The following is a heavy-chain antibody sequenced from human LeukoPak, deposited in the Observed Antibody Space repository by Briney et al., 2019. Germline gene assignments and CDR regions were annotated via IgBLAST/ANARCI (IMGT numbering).Heavy chain of an antibody. CDR2: INPNSGGT. J-gene: IGHJ4*02. CDR1: GDTLKSNA. D-gene: IGHD2-21*01. CDR3: ARGLYGVVLY. Sequence: ASVKVSCKASGDTLKSNAVNWVRQAPGQGLEWMGWINPNSGGTNFAQKFQGRVTMTTDTSISTAYMELSRLTSDDTAVYYCARGLYGVVLYWGQGTLITVSS. V-gene: IGHV1-2*02.